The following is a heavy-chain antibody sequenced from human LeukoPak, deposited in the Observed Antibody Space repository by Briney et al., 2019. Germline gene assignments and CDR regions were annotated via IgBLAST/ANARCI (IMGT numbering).Heavy chain of an antibody. D-gene: IGHD4/OR15-4a*01. V-gene: IGHV4-38-2*02. CDR3: ARDFNTYGAGYFDY. CDR1: GYSISSGYY. CDR2: IYHSGST. J-gene: IGHJ4*02. Sequence: PSETLSLTCTVSGYSISSGYYWGWIRPPPGKGLEWIGSIYHSGSTYYNPPLKSRVTISGDTSENQFSLKVRPVTAAHTAVYYCARDFNTYGAGYFDYWGQGTLVTVSS.